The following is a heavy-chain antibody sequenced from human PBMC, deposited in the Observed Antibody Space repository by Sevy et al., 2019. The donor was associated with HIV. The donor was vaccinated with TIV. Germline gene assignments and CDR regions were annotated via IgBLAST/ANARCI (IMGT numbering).Heavy chain of an antibody. CDR2: ISSGSSYI. V-gene: IGHV3-21*01. CDR1: GFTFSYYT. Sequence: GGSLILSCAASGFTFSYYTMKWVRHAPGKGLEWVSSISSGSSYISYGESVKGRFTISRDNAKNSLFLQMNSLRAEDTAVYYCARSLDYYDSSGANDYWGQGTLVTVSS. J-gene: IGHJ4*02. CDR3: ARSLDYYDSSGANDY. D-gene: IGHD3-22*01.